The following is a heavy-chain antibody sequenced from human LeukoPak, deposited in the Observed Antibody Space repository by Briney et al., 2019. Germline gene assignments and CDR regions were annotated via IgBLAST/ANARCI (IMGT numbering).Heavy chain of an antibody. J-gene: IGHJ4*02. CDR2: ISSNGGST. V-gene: IGHV3-64*01. Sequence: PGGSLRLSCAASGFTFSSYAMHWVRQAPGKGLEYVSAISSNGGSTYYANSVKGRFTISRDNPKNTLYLQMGSLRAEDMAVYYCARDGPYGSGSTGIDYWGQGTLVTVSS. D-gene: IGHD3-10*01. CDR3: ARDGPYGSGSTGIDY. CDR1: GFTFSSYA.